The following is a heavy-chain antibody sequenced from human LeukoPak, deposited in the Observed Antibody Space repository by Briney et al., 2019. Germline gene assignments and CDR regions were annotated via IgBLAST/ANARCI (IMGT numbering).Heavy chain of an antibody. CDR2: IYYSGST. D-gene: IGHD2-21*01. J-gene: IGHJ4*02. CDR1: GGSMSSYY. V-gene: IGHV4-59*01. CDR3: ARFAYCGSNCWYYFDY. Sequence: SETLSLTCTVSGGSMSSYYWSWIRQPPGKGLGWIGYIYYSGSTNYNPSLKSRVTISVDTSKNQFSLKLNSVTAADTAVYYCARFAYCGSNCWYYFDYWGQGILVTVSS.